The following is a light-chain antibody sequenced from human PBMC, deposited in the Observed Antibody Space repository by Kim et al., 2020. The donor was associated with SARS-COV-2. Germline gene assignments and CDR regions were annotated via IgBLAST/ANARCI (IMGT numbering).Light chain of an antibody. CDR3: SSFTTSSTWV. CDR1: SSDVGGYNY. CDR2: DVT. J-gene: IGLJ3*02. V-gene: IGLV2-14*04. Sequence: GQSITLSCTGTSSDVGGYNYGSWYQQHPGKAPKLMIYDVTKRPSGVSNRFSGSKSGNTASLTISGLQAEDEADYHCSSFTTSSTWVFGGGTKLTVL.